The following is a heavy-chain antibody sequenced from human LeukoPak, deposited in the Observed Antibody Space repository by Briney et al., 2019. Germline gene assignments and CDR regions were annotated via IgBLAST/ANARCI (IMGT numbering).Heavy chain of an antibody. Sequence: SETLSLTCAVSGYSISSGYYWGWIRQPPGKGLEWIGSIYHSGSTYYNPSLKSRVTISVDTSKNQFSLKLSSVTAADTAAYYCARRPITIFGVVTAFDIWGQGTMVSVSS. CDR1: GYSISSGYY. CDR2: IYHSGST. CDR3: ARRPITIFGVVTAFDI. V-gene: IGHV4-38-2*01. D-gene: IGHD3-3*01. J-gene: IGHJ3*02.